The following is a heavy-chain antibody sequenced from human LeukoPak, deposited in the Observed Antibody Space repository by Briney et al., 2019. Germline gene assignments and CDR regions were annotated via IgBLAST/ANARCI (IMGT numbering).Heavy chain of an antibody. D-gene: IGHD3-10*01. CDR3: ARWGVPTAGLEDSFDY. V-gene: IGHV4-30-2*01. CDR2: IYHSGSA. CDR1: GGSISSGGYY. J-gene: IGHJ4*02. Sequence: SETLSLTCIVSGGSISSGGYYWSWIRQPPGKGLEWIGYIYHSGSAYYNPSLESRVTISVDRSRNQFSLKLSSVTAADTAVYYCARWGVPTAGLEDSFDYWGQGTLVTVSS.